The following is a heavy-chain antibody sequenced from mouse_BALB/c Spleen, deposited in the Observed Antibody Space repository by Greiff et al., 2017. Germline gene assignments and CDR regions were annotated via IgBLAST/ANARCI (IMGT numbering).Heavy chain of an antibody. D-gene: IGHD1-1*01. Sequence: DVKVVESGGGLVQPGGSWKLSCAASGFTFSSFGMHWVRQAPEKGLEWVAYISSGSSTIYYADTVKGRFTISRDTPKHTLFLQMTSLRSEDTAMYYCAREGDYCGSPAWFAYWGQGTLVTVSA. J-gene: IGHJ3*01. CDR3: AREGDYCGSPAWFAY. CDR1: GFTFSSFG. CDR2: ISSGSSTI. V-gene: IGHV5-17*02.